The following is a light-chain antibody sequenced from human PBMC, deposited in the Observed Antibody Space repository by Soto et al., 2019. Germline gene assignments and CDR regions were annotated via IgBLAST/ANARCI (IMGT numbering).Light chain of an antibody. V-gene: IGKV1-13*02. CDR3: QQYDSLPPT. Sequence: AIQLTQSPSSLSAFVGDRVTITCRASQGVSNALAWYQQKPGQPPNLLIYDASSLKTGVPSRFSGSGSGTDFTFTISSLQPEDIATYYCQQYDSLPPTFGQGTKVDIK. CDR2: DAS. CDR1: QGVSNA. J-gene: IGKJ1*01.